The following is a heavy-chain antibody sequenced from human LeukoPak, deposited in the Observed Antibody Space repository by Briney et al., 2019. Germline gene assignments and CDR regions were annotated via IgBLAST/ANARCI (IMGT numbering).Heavy chain of an antibody. D-gene: IGHD1-14*01. CDR1: GYTFTVYY. J-gene: IGHJ4*02. CDR3: ARDTGAPYYFDY. CDR2: INPSSGGT. V-gene: IGHV1-2*02. Sequence: ASVKVSCKASGYTFTVYYMHWLRQTPGQGLEWMGWINPSSGGTHYAQKFQGRVTMTRDTSITTAYMELSRLTSDDTAVYFCARDTGAPYYFDYWGQGTLVTVS.